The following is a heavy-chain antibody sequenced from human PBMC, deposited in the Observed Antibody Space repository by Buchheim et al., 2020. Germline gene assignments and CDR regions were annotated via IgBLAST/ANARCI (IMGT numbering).Heavy chain of an antibody. CDR3: AKVDSPNLYSSSWYSAFDI. Sequence: EVQLLESGGGLVQPGGSLRLSCAASGFTFSSYAMSWVRQAPGKGLEWVSAISGSGGSTYYADSVKGRFTISRDNSKNTLYLQMNSLRAEDTAVYYCAKVDSPNLYSSSWYSAFDIWGQGT. CDR2: ISGSGGST. D-gene: IGHD6-13*01. V-gene: IGHV3-23*01. J-gene: IGHJ3*02. CDR1: GFTFSSYA.